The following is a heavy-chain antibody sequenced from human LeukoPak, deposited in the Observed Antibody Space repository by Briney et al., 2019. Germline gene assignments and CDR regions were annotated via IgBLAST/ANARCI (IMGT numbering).Heavy chain of an antibody. Sequence: PGGSLRLSCAASGFTSSSYSMNWVRQAPGLGLEWVSYISISGSTIYYADSVEGRFTISRDKAKNSLYLQMNSLRDEDTAVYYCARDGPDDSDEFHYSYSGMDVWGLGTTVTVSS. CDR2: ISISGSTI. CDR1: GFTSSSYS. CDR3: ARDGPDDSDEFHYSYSGMDV. V-gene: IGHV3-48*02. J-gene: IGHJ6*02. D-gene: IGHD3-22*01.